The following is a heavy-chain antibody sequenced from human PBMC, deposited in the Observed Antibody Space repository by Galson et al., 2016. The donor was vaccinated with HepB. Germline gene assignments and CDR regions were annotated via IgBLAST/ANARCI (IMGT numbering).Heavy chain of an antibody. D-gene: IGHD1-14*01. CDR1: GYTFTSYY. Sequence: SVKVSCKASGYTFTSYYLHWVRQAPGQGLEWMGIINSNGGSTAYAQKFQGRLTMTRDTSTSTVYMHLSSLTSEDTAIYYCARGRDSSNRELDHWGQGTLVTVSS. CDR3: ARGRDSSNRELDH. V-gene: IGHV1-46*01. CDR2: INSNGGST. J-gene: IGHJ4*02.